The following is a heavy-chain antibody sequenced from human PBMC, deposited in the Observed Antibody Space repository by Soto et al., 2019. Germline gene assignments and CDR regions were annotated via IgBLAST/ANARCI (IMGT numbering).Heavy chain of an antibody. CDR1: GFSVSSNY. CDR2: IYSGGNT. V-gene: IGHV3-53*01. D-gene: IGHD5-18*01. Sequence: EVQLVESGGGLIQPGGSLRLSCAASGFSVSSNYMSWVRQAPGKGLEWVSVIYSGGNTHYADPVKGRFTISRDNSKNTLYLQMNSLRAEDTAVYYCARDSTWIPYYHYGMDVWGQGTTVTVSS. J-gene: IGHJ6*02. CDR3: ARDSTWIPYYHYGMDV.